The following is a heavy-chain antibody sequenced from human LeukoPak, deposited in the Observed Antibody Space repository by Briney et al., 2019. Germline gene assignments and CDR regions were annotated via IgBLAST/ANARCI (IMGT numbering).Heavy chain of an antibody. CDR3: AREGGDSYFDY. J-gene: IGHJ4*02. V-gene: IGHV4-59*01. Sequence: PAETLSLNCTVYGCSICSYYWSWIRQPPGQGLEYIGYIDDSGNSHYNPFIKSRVNISVDTSKNQLFLKLTSVTAADTAVYYCAREGGDSYFDYWGEGTPVSPSS. CDR1: GCSICSYY. D-gene: IGHD2-21*02. CDR2: IDDSGNS.